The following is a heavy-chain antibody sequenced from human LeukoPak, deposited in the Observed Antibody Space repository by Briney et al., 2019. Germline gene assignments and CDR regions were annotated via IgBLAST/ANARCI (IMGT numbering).Heavy chain of an antibody. V-gene: IGHV1-2*04. D-gene: IGHD6-13*01. J-gene: IGHJ6*02. CDR3: ARFSSSCMDV. CDR2: INPNSGGI. CDR1: GYTFTSYY. Sequence: ASVKVSCKASGYTFTSYYMHWVRQAPGQGLEWMGWINPNSGGINYAQKFQGWVTMTRDTSISTAYMELSRLRSDDTAVYYCARFSSSCMDVWGQGTTVTVSS.